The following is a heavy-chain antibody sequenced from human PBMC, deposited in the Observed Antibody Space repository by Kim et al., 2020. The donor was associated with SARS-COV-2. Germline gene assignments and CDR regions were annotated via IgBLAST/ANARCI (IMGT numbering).Heavy chain of an antibody. CDR3: ARDYYYALDV. J-gene: IGHJ6*02. V-gene: IGHV3-74*03. Sequence: SKTYADSVKGRFTISRDTAKNTLCLQMNSLRAEDTAVYYCARDYYYALDVWGQGTTVIVSS. CDR2: SK.